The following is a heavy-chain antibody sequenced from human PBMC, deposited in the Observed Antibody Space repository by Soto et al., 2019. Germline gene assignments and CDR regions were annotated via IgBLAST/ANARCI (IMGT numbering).Heavy chain of an antibody. V-gene: IGHV4-31*01. Sequence: QVQLQESGPGLVKPSQTLSLTCTVSGGSISSGGYYWSWIRQHPGKGLEWIGYIYYSGSTYYNPALKSLVTISVDTSKNQFSLKLSSVTAADTAVYYCARAFSIAPPPGYFDLWGRGTLVTVSS. CDR3: ARAFSIAPPPGYFDL. CDR1: GGSISSGGYY. CDR2: IYYSGST. J-gene: IGHJ2*01. D-gene: IGHD6-13*01.